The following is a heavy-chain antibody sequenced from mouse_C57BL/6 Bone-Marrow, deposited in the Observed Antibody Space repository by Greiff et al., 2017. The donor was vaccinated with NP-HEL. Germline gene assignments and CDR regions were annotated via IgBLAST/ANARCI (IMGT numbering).Heavy chain of an antibody. CDR2: IHPNSGST. J-gene: IGHJ4*01. V-gene: IGHV1-64*01. Sequence: QVQLKQSGAKLVKPGASVKLSCKASGYTFTSYWMHWVTQRPGQGLEWIGMIHPNSGSTNYNEKFTSKATLTVDKSSSPAYMQLSSLTSEDSAVYYCARSPYGSSPLYAMDYWGQGTSVTVSS. CDR1: GYTFTSYW. D-gene: IGHD1-1*01. CDR3: ARSPYGSSPLYAMDY.